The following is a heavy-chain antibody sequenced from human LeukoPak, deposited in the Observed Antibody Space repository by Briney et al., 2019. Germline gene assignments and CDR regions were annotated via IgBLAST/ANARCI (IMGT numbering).Heavy chain of an antibody. J-gene: IGHJ4*02. Sequence: GGFLRLSCAASGFTFSNYAMSWVRQAPGKGLEWVSAILGSGGSTYYADSVKGRFTVSRDNSKSTLYLQMNSLRAEDTALYYCAKWGDYDVLTGYYVPDYWGQGTLVTVSS. V-gene: IGHV3-23*01. CDR1: GFTFSNYA. CDR2: ILGSGGST. D-gene: IGHD3-9*01. CDR3: AKWGDYDVLTGYYVPDY.